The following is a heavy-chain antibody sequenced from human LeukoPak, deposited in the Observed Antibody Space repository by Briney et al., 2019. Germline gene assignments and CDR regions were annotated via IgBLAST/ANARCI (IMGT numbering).Heavy chain of an antibody. Sequence: SETLSLTCTVSGYSISSGYYWGWIRQPPGKGLEWIGSIYHSGSTYYNPSLKSRVTISVDTSKNQFSLKLSSVTAADTAVYYCARNSLWFGELLYFDYWGQGTLVTVSS. CDR3: ARNSLWFGELLYFDY. CDR1: GYSISSGYY. CDR2: IYHSGST. V-gene: IGHV4-38-2*02. J-gene: IGHJ4*02. D-gene: IGHD3-10*01.